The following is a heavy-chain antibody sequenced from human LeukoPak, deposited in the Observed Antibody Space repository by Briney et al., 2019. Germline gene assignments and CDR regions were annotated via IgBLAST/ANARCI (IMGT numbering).Heavy chain of an antibody. V-gene: IGHV4-30-2*01. Sequence: SETLSLTCTVSGGSISSGGYYWSWIRQPPGKGLEWIGYIYHSGSTYYNPSLKSRVTISVDTSKNQFSLKLSSVTAADTAVYYCARERGDGYNRVDAFDIWGQGTMVTVSS. CDR3: ARERGDGYNRVDAFDI. D-gene: IGHD5-24*01. CDR1: GGSISSGGYY. CDR2: IYHSGST. J-gene: IGHJ3*02.